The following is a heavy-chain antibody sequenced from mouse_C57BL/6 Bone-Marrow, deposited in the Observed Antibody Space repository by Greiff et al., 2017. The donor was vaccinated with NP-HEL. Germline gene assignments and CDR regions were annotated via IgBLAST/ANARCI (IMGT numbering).Heavy chain of an antibody. J-gene: IGHJ1*03. Sequence: VQLQESGPGLVAPSQSLSITCTVSGFSLTSYGVDWVRQPPGKGLEWLGVIWGGGSISKDNSKSQVFLKMNSLQTDDTAMYYCAKRRNSIYWYFDVWGTGTTVTVAS. CDR3: AKRRNSIYWYFDV. V-gene: IGHV2-9*01. CDR1: GFSLTSYG. CDR2: IWGGG.